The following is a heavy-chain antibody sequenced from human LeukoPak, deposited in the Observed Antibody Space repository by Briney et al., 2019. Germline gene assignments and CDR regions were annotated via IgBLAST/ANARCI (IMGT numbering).Heavy chain of an antibody. CDR1: GGTFSSYA. Sequence: ASVKVSCKASGGTFSSYAISWVRQAPGQGLEWMGRINPNSGGTNYAQKFQGRVTMTRDTSISTAYMELSRLRSDDTAVYYCVAVATMVRGVTQNFDYWGQGTLVTVSS. V-gene: IGHV1-2*06. CDR2: INPNSGGT. CDR3: VAVATMVRGVTQNFDY. D-gene: IGHD3-10*01. J-gene: IGHJ4*02.